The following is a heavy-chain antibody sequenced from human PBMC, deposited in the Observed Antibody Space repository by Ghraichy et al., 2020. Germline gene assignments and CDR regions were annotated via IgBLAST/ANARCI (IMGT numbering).Heavy chain of an antibody. Sequence: GESLNISCAASGFTFSSCAMSWVRQAPGKGPEWVSAISGSGGSTYYADSVKGRFTISRDNSKNTLSLQMNSLRAEDTAVYYCAKHDASLVRGVIYYYYYGRDVWGQGTTVTVSS. V-gene: IGHV3-23*01. CDR1: GFTFSSCA. J-gene: IGHJ6*02. CDR2: ISGSGGST. D-gene: IGHD3-10*01. CDR3: AKHDASLVRGVIYYYYYGRDV.